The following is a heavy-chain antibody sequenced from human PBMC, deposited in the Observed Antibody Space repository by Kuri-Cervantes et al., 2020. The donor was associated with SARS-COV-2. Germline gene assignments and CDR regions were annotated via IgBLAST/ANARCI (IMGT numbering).Heavy chain of an antibody. V-gene: IGHV3-23*01. Sequence: GESLKISCAASGFTFSSYAMSWVRQAPGKGLEWVSAISGSGGSTYYADSVKGRFTISRDNSKNTLYLQMNSLRDEDAAVYYCARDRATGWFDSWGQGTLVTVSS. D-gene: IGHD5-12*01. J-gene: IGHJ5*01. CDR2: ISGSGGST. CDR3: ARDRATGWFDS. CDR1: GFTFSSYA.